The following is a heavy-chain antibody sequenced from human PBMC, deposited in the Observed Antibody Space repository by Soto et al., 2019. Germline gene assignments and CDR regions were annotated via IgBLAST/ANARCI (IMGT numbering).Heavy chain of an antibody. CDR3: TTDSLPPDFWTFYYYYGMDV. D-gene: IGHD3-3*01. V-gene: IGHV3-15*07. J-gene: IGHJ6*02. Sequence: GGSLRLSCAASGFTFSNAWMNWVRQAPGKGLEWVGRIKSKTDGGTTDYAAPVKGRFTISRDDSKNTLYLQMNSLKTEDTAVYYCTTDSLPPDFWTFYYYYGMDVWGQGTTVTVSS. CDR2: IKSKTDGGTT. CDR1: GFTFSNAW.